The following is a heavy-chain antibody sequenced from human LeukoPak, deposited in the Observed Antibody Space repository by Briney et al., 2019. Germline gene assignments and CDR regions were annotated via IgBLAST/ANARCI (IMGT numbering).Heavy chain of an antibody. CDR2: FDPEDGET. D-gene: IGHD6-6*01. V-gene: IGHV1-24*01. CDR1: GYTLTELS. Sequence: ASVKVSCKVSGYTLTELSMHWVRQAPGKGLEWMGGFDPEDGETIYAQKFQGRVTITADESTSTAYMELSSLRSEDTAVYYCAREGGSSSEYFDYGGQETLVTVSS. CDR3: AREGGSSSEYFDY. J-gene: IGHJ4*02.